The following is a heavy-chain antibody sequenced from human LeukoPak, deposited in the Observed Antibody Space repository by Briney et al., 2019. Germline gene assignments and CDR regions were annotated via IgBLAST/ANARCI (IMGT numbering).Heavy chain of an antibody. D-gene: IGHD1-26*01. J-gene: IGHJ4*02. CDR3: ARRGGSGRAFDY. CDR1: GASISGGTYY. CDR2: IYYTGST. V-gene: IGHV4-39*01. Sequence: SETLSLTCSVSGASISGGTYYWGWIRQPPGKGLEWIGSIYYTGSTYDNPSLKSRVTIFVDTSKNQFSLKPSSVTAADTAVYYCARRGGSGRAFDYWGQGTLVTVSS.